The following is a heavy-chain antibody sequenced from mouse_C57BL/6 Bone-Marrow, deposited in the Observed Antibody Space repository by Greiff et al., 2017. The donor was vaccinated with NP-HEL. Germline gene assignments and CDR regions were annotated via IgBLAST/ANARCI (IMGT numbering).Heavy chain of an antibody. V-gene: IGHV1-64*01. Sequence: QVQLQQSGAELVKPGASVKLSCKASGYTFTSYWLHWVKQRPGQGLEWIGMIHPNSGSTNYNEKFKSKATLTVDKSSSTAYMQLSSLTSEDSAVYYCARGIYYGRGFAYWGQGTLVTVSA. CDR2: IHPNSGST. J-gene: IGHJ3*01. CDR3: ARGIYYGRGFAY. CDR1: GYTFTSYW. D-gene: IGHD2-1*01.